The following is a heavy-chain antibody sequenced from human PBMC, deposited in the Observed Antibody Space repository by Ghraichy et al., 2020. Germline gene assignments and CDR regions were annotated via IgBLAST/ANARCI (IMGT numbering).Heavy chain of an antibody. J-gene: IGHJ5*02. V-gene: IGHV4-39*01. CDR2: IYPGGST. CDR1: GGSIRSGSYY. Sequence: SQTLSLTCTVVGGSIRSGSYYWGWIRQPPGKAPEWIASIYPGGSTHYNPPLKSRVTMSADTAKNQFSLSLTSVTAADTAIYYCARSGYCNEARCFPYWFDLWGQGTLVTVSS. D-gene: IGHD2-2*03. CDR3: ARSGYCNEARCFPYWFDL.